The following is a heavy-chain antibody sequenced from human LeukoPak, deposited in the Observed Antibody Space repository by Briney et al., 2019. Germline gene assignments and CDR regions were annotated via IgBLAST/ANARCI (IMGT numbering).Heavy chain of an antibody. CDR1: GFTFSSYS. V-gene: IGHV3-21*01. J-gene: IGHJ3*02. D-gene: IGHD3-22*01. Sequence: GGSLRLSCAASGFTFSSYSMNWVRQAPGKGLEGVSSISSSSSYIYYADSVKGRFTISRDNAKNSLYLQMNSLRAEDTAVYYCARDQTYYYDSSGYDAFDIWGQGTMVTVSS. CDR3: ARDQTYYYDSSGYDAFDI. CDR2: ISSSSSYI.